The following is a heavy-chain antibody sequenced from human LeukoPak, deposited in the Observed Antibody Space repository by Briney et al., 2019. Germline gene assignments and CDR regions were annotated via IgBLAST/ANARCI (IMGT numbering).Heavy chain of an antibody. J-gene: IGHJ4*02. Sequence: SVKVSCKASGGTFSSYAISWVRQAPGQGLEWMGGIIPIFGTANYAQKFQGRVTITADESTSTAYMELSSLRSEDTAVYYCARGTLYSYGPSDYWGQGTLVTVSS. D-gene: IGHD5-18*01. CDR3: ARGTLYSYGPSDY. CDR2: IIPIFGTA. V-gene: IGHV1-69*13. CDR1: GGTFSSYA.